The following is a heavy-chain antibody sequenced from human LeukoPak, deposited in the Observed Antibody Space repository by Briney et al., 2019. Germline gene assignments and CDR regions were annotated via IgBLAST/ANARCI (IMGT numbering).Heavy chain of an antibody. CDR2: IYYSGST. D-gene: IGHD3-22*01. Sequence: SETLSLTCTVSGGSISSSSYYWGWIRQPPGKGLEWIGSIYYSGSTYYNPSLKSRVTISVDTSKKQFSLNVSSVTAADTAVYYCARDDSSGYYFDYWGQGTLVTVSS. CDR1: GGSISSSSYY. CDR3: ARDDSSGYYFDY. J-gene: IGHJ4*02. V-gene: IGHV4-39*02.